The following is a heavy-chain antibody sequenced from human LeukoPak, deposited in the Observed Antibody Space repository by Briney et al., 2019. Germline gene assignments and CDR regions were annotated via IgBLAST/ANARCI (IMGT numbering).Heavy chain of an antibody. J-gene: IGHJ4*02. Sequence: SETLSLTCTVSGGSISSSSYYWGWIRQPPGKGLEWIGSIYYSGSTYYNPSLKSRVTISVDTSKNQFSLKLSSVTAADTAVYYCARGRVHYGLDYWGQGTLVTVSS. CDR1: GGSISSSSYY. D-gene: IGHD3-10*01. V-gene: IGHV4-39*07. CDR2: IYYSGST. CDR3: ARGRVHYGLDY.